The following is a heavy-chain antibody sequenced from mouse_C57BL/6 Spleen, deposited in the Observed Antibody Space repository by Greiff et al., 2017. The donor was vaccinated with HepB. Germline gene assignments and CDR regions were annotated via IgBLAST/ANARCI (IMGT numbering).Heavy chain of an antibody. J-gene: IGHJ2*01. CDR1: GYTFTDYE. CDR3: TRRGLYDYDGGHFDY. Sequence: PVQQSGAELVRPGASVTLSCKASGYTFTDYEMHWVKQTPVHGLEWIGAIDPETGGTAYNQKFKGKAILTADKSSSTAYMELRSLTSEDSAVYYGTRRGLYDYDGGHFDYWGQGTTLTVSS. CDR2: IDPETGGT. D-gene: IGHD2-4*01. V-gene: IGHV1-15*01.